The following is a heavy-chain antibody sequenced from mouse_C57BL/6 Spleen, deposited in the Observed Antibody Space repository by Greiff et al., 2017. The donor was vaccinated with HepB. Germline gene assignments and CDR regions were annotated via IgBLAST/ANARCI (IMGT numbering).Heavy chain of an antibody. V-gene: IGHV1-52*01. CDR2: IDPSDSET. CDR3: ARGEMIDSSDYFDY. J-gene: IGHJ2*01. CDR1: GYTFTSYW. Sequence: QVQLQQPGAELVRPGSSVKLSCKASGYTFTSYWMHWVKQRPIQGLEWIGNIDPSDSETHYNQKFKDKATLTVDKSSSTAYMQLSSLTSEDSAVYYCARGEMIDSSDYFDYWGQGTTLTVSS. D-gene: IGHD3-2*01.